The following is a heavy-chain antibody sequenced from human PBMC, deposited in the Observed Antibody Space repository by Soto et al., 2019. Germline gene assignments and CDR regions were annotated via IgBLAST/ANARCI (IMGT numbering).Heavy chain of an antibody. Sequence: QLQLQESGSGLVKPSQTLSLTCAVSGGSISSGGYSWSWIRQPPGKGLEWIGYIYHSGSTYYNPSRSRRVTVSAHRSKNQFSLKLSSVTAADTAVYYCARSLRGWEFGVVIPPDYYYYGMAVWGQGTTVTVSS. CDR1: GGSISSGGYS. CDR3: ARSLRGWEFGVVIPPDYYYYGMAV. D-gene: IGHD3-3*01. CDR2: IYHSGST. J-gene: IGHJ6*02. V-gene: IGHV4-30-2*01.